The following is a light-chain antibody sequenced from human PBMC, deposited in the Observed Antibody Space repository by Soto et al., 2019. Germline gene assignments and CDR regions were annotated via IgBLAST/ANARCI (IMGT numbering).Light chain of an antibody. CDR2: WAS. Sequence: DIVMTQSPDSLAVSLGERATINCKSSQSLLFSSNNKNYLAWYQHKLGQPPKLLIYWASTRESGVPDRFSGSGSGTDFTLTISSLQAEDVAVYYCQHYYSNPQTFGQGTKVEIK. J-gene: IGKJ1*01. V-gene: IGKV4-1*01. CDR1: QSLLFSSNNKNY. CDR3: QHYYSNPQT.